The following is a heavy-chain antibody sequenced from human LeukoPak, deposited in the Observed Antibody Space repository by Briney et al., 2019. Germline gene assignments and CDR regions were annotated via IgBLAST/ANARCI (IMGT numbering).Heavy chain of an antibody. V-gene: IGHV3-20*04. J-gene: IGHJ4*02. CDR2: ISWRGGNT. CDR3: ARWTGIAVAGTGGIDY. D-gene: IGHD6-19*01. CDR1: GFTFSSYT. Sequence: GGSLRLSCAASGFTFSSYTMNWVRQAPGKGLEWVSGISWRGGNTGYADSVKGRFTISRDNAQNSLYLQMNSLRAEDTALYYCARWTGIAVAGTGGIDYWGQGTLVTVSS.